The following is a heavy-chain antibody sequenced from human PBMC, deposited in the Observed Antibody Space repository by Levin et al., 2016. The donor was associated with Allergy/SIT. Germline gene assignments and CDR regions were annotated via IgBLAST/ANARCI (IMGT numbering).Heavy chain of an antibody. CDR3: ARDAPSSGYYHW. Sequence: WVRQAPGQGLEWMGGIIPIFGTANYAQKFQGRVTITADESTSTAYMELSSLRSEDTAVYYCARDAPSSGYYHWWGQGTLVTVSS. CDR2: IIPIFGTA. D-gene: IGHD3-22*01. J-gene: IGHJ4*02. V-gene: IGHV1-69*01.